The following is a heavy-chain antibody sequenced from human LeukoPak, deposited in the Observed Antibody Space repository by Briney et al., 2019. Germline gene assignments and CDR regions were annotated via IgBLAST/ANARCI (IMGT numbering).Heavy chain of an antibody. D-gene: IGHD4-17*01. J-gene: IGHJ4*02. CDR2: IHNSGRT. Sequence: PSETLSLTCSVSGGSVSSYYWSRIRQSPGKGLEWIGYIHNSGRTNYNPSLKSRVTISVDTSKNQFSLKLNSVTAADTAVYYCARVPSPDYGDYYFDYWGQGTLVTVSS. CDR1: GGSVSSYY. CDR3: ARVPSPDYGDYYFDY. V-gene: IGHV4-59*02.